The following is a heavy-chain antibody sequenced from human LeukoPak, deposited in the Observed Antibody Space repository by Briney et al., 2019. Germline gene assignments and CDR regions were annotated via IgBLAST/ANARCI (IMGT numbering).Heavy chain of an antibody. D-gene: IGHD6-19*01. Sequence: ETLSLTCTVSGGSISSSSYYWGWIRQPPGKGLEWISAISGSGGSTYYADSVKGRFTISRDNSKNTLYLQMNSLRAEDTAVYYCAKIPYSSGWVQNWFDPWGQGTLVTVSS. CDR2: ISGSGGST. CDR3: AKIPYSSGWVQNWFDP. CDR1: GGSISSSSYY. J-gene: IGHJ5*02. V-gene: IGHV3-23*01.